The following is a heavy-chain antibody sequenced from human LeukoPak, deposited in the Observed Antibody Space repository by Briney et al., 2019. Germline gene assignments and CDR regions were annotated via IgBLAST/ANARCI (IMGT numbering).Heavy chain of an antibody. CDR3: VRDNGGEHL. J-gene: IGHJ4*02. CDR2: INNDGSST. D-gene: IGHD3-16*01. Sequence: GGSLRLSCAASGFIFSNYWMYWVRQAPGKGLVWVSRINNDGSSTIYADSVKGRFTISRDNAKNTLYLQMNSLRDDDTAVYYCVRDNGGEHLWGQGTLVTVSS. V-gene: IGHV3-74*01. CDR1: GFIFSNYW.